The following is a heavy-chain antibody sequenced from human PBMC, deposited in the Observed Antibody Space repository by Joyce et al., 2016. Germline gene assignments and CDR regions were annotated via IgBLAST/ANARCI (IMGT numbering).Heavy chain of an antibody. CDR2: LYSGGIT. Sequence: EVQLVESGGGLIHPGGSLRLSCTVSGLNVSSSYISWVRQAPGKGLEWVSILYSGGITFHADAVGGRFTISSDNSKNTVYLQMNSLTVADTAVYYCANAILRLYYFDSWGQGTLVTVSS. J-gene: IGHJ4*02. CDR3: ANAILRLYYFDS. CDR1: GLNVSSSY. D-gene: IGHD3-3*01. V-gene: IGHV3-53*01.